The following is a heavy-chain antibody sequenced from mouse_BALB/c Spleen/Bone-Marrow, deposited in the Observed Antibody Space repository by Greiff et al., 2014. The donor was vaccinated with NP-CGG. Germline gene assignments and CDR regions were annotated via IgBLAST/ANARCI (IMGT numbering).Heavy chain of an antibody. J-gene: IGHJ4*01. D-gene: IGHD2-4*01. CDR2: ISSGGSYT. Sequence: EVQLVESGGDLVKPGGSLKLSCAASGFTFSNYGMSWVRQTPDKRLEWVATISSGGSYTYYPDSVKGRFTISRDNAKNTLYLQMSSLKSGDTAMYYCSRRGSTMITTGYAVDYWGQGTSVTVSS. CDR1: GFTFSNYG. CDR3: SRRGSTMITTGYAVDY. V-gene: IGHV5-6*01.